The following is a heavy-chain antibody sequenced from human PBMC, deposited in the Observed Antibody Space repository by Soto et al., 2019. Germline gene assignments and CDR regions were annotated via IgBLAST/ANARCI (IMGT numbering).Heavy chain of an antibody. CDR2: ISGSGGIT. J-gene: IGHJ6*02. CDR1: GFTFSSYD. D-gene: IGHD6-13*01. CDR3: AKGSPRAVYSSRPSYYYYGMDV. Sequence: EVQLLESGGGLVQPGGSLRLSCAASGFTFSSYDMSWFRQAPGKGLEWVSAISGSGGITYYEDSVKGRFTISRDNSKNTLYLQMNSLRAEDTAVYYCAKGSPRAVYSSRPSYYYYGMDVWGQGTTVTASS. V-gene: IGHV3-23*01.